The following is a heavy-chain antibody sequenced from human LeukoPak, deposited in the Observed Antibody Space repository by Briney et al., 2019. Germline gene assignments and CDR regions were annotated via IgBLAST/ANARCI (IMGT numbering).Heavy chain of an antibody. V-gene: IGHV6-1*01. D-gene: IGHD6-19*01. CDR2: TYYRSKWYN. CDR1: GDSVSSNSAT. Sequence: SQTLSLTCAISGDSVSSNSATWNWIRQSPSRGLEWLGRTYYRSKWYNDYAVSVKSRITINPDKSKNQFSLQLNSVTPEDTAVYYCARDFYSSGWYGFDYWGQGTLVTVSS. CDR3: ARDFYSSGWYGFDY. J-gene: IGHJ4*02.